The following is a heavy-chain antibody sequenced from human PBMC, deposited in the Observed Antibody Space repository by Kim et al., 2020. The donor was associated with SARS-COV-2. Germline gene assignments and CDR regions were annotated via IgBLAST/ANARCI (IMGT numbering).Heavy chain of an antibody. Sequence: GGSLRLSCAASGFTFTNAWMSWVRQAPGKGLEWVGSVNSKTDGGTSDYAAPVKCRFTISSDDSKDTLYLQKNSLKSEDTAVYYCTTGTPGAYYPILTGPANFDHWGQGTLVTVSS. CDR1: GFTFTNAW. J-gene: IGHJ4*02. CDR3: TTGTPGAYYPILTGPANFDH. V-gene: IGHV3-15*01. D-gene: IGHD3-9*01. CDR2: VNSKTDGGTS.